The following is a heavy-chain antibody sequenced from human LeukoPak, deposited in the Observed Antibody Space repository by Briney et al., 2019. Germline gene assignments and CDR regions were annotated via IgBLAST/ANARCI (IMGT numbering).Heavy chain of an antibody. CDR1: GGSISSGSYY. CDR3: ARRPTGYCTNGVCYTDY. Sequence: SETLSLTCTVSGGSISSGSYYWSWIRQPAGKGLEWIGRIYTSGSTNYNPSLKSRVTISVDTSKNQFSLKLSSVTAADTAVYYCARRPTGYCTNGVCYTDYWGQGTLVTVSS. D-gene: IGHD2-8*01. J-gene: IGHJ4*02. CDR2: IYTSGST. V-gene: IGHV4-61*02.